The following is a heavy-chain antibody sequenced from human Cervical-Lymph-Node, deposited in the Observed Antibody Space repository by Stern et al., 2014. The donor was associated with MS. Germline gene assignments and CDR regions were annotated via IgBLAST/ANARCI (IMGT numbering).Heavy chain of an antibody. J-gene: IGHJ3*02. D-gene: IGHD4/OR15-4a*01. CDR1: GYTFSSNG. V-gene: IGHV1-18*01. Sequence: MQLVESGLEVKKPGASVKVSCKASGYTFSSNGISWVRQAPGQGLEWMGWVSAQTGSTAYVQSFHDRFTMTTDPSTRTAFMELRSLRSDDTAMYYCAREKDHGLDIWGQGTMVTISS. CDR3: AREKDHGLDI. CDR2: VSAQTGST.